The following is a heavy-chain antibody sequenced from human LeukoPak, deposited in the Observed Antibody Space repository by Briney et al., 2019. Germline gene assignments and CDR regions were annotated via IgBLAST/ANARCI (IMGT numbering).Heavy chain of an antibody. CDR1: GITFSSYW. J-gene: IGHJ5*02. Sequence: GGSLRLSCAASGITFSSYWMHWVRQAPGKGLVWVSRINSDGSSTSYADSVKGRFTISRDNAKNTLYLQMNSLRAEDTAVYYCARPDSSGYNWFDPWGQGTLVTVSS. V-gene: IGHV3-74*01. CDR3: ARPDSSGYNWFDP. CDR2: INSDGSST. D-gene: IGHD3-22*01.